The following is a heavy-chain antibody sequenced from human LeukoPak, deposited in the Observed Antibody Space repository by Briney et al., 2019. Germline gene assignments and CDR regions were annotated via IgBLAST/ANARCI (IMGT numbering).Heavy chain of an antibody. CDR1: GDSMSDYF. CDR3: ARRTTRSYWYFDL. D-gene: IGHD4-11*01. Sequence: PSETLSLTCTVSGDSMSDYFWTWIRQPPGKGLEWIGSIYYSGSTYYNPSLKSRVTISVDTSKNQFSLKLSSVTAADTAVYYCARRTTRSYWYFDLWGRGTLVTVSS. J-gene: IGHJ2*01. V-gene: IGHV4-38-2*02. CDR2: IYYSGST.